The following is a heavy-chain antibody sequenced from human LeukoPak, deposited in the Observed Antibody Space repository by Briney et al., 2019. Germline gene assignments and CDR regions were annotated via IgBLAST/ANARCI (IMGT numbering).Heavy chain of an antibody. Sequence: LGGSLRLSCGASGFTFSNDWMAWVRQAPGKGLEWVANIKPDGSEKYYVDSVKGRFTISRDNAKNLMYLQMNSLRAEDTAVYFCASGVYSSWGQGGLVTVSS. CDR3: ASGVYSS. V-gene: IGHV3-7*01. D-gene: IGHD6-19*01. CDR2: IKPDGSEK. CDR1: GFTFSNDW. J-gene: IGHJ4*02.